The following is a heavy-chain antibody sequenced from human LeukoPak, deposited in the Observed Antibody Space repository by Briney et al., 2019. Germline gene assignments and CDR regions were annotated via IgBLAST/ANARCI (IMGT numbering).Heavy chain of an antibody. D-gene: IGHD6-13*01. J-gene: IGHJ4*02. CDR3: ARVDSSSWFDY. V-gene: IGHV1-2*02. CDR2: INPNSGGT. CDR1: GYTFTGYY. Sequence: GASVKVSCKASGYTFTGYYMHWVRQAPGQGLEWMGWINPNSGGTNYAQKFQGRVTMTRDTSISTAYMELSRLTSDGTAVYYCARVDSSSWFDYWGQGTLVTVSS.